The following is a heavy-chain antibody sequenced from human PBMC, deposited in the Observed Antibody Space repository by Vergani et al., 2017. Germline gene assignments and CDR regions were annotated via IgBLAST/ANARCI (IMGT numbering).Heavy chain of an antibody. CDR1: NDSVSNTFYY. V-gene: IGHV4-39*01. D-gene: IGHD2-15*01. Sequence: QVQLQESGPGLVKPSETLSLTCTVSNDSVSNTFYYWGWIRQPPGKGLEWIGSIYYSGRTYYNPSLESRVTMSVNTSKSQFSLKVSSVTAADTAVYYCTGHGAVVAAKNWFDPWGQGTLVTVSS. CDR3: TGHGAVVAAKNWFDP. J-gene: IGHJ5*02. CDR2: IYYSGRT.